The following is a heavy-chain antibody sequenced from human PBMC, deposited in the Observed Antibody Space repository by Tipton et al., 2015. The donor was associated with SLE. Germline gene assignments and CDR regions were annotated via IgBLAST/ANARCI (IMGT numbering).Heavy chain of an antibody. CDR3: ARGDPPYDSSGKFGGY. CDR2: IYYSGST. CDR1: GGSISSYY. J-gene: IGHJ4*02. Sequence: TLSLTCTVSGGSISSYYWSWIRQPPGKGLEWIGYIYYSGSTNYNPSLKSRVTISVDTSKNQFSLKLSSVTAADTAVYYCARGDPPYDSSGKFGGYWGQGTLVTVSS. V-gene: IGHV4-59*01. D-gene: IGHD3-22*01.